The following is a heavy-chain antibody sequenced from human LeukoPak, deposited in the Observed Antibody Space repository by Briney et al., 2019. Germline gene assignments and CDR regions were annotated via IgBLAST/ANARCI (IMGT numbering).Heavy chain of an antibody. CDR2: INPNSGGT. Sequence: GASVKVSCKASGYTFTDYYMHWVRQAPGQGLEWVGWINPNSGGTNYAQKFQGRVTMTRDTSISTAYMELSRLRSDDTAVYYCARVLEMATPGGDYWGQGTLVTVSS. J-gene: IGHJ4*02. CDR3: ARVLEMATPGGDY. CDR1: GYTFTDYY. V-gene: IGHV1-2*02. D-gene: IGHD5-24*01.